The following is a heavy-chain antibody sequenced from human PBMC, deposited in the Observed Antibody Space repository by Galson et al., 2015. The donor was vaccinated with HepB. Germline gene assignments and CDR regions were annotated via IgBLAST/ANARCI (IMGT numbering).Heavy chain of an antibody. CDR3: ARATLGWFDP. J-gene: IGHJ5*02. V-gene: IGHV3-11*01. D-gene: IGHD2/OR15-2a*01. CDR2: ISGSATTI. CDR1: GLTLSDYY. Sequence: SLRLSCAASGLTLSDYYMTWIRQAPGKGLEWVSSISGSATTISYAYSVKGRFSISRDNAENSLYLQMNSLRAEDTAVYYCARATLGWFDPWGQGTLVTVPS.